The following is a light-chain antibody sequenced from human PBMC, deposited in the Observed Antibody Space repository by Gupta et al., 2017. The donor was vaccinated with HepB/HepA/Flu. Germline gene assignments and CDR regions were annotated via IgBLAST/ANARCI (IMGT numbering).Light chain of an antibody. Sequence: DVVMPHSPLSLPVTPGEPASISCRSSQSLLHSNGYNYLDWYLQKPGQSPQLLIYLGSNRASGVPDRFSGSGSGTDFTLRISRVEAEDVGVYYCRQALQAPKTFGQGTKVEIK. CDR2: LGS. V-gene: IGKV2-28*01. CDR3: RQALQAPKT. CDR1: QSLLHSNGYNY. J-gene: IGKJ1*01.